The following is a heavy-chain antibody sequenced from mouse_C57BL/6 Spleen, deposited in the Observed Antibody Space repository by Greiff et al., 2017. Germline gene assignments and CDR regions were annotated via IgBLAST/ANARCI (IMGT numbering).Heavy chain of an antibody. V-gene: IGHV1-52*01. Sequence: VQLQQPGAELVRPGSSVKLSCKASGYTFTSYWMHWVKQRPIQGLEWIGNIDPSDSETHYNQKFKDKATLTVDKSSSTAYMQLSSLTSEYSAVYCCAKGLDSSGPDYWGQGTTLTVSA. CDR3: AKGLDSSGPDY. CDR1: GYTFTSYW. D-gene: IGHD3-2*02. J-gene: IGHJ2*01. CDR2: IDPSDSET.